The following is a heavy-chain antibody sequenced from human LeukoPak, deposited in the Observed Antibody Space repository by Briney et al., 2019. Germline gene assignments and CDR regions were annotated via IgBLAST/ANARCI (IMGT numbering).Heavy chain of an antibody. CDR3: VREGGQWLLLRDAFDI. J-gene: IGHJ3*02. Sequence: PSETLSLTCAVYGGSFSGYYWSWIRQPPGKGLEWIGEINHSGSTNYNPSLKSRVTISVDTSKNQFSLKLSSVTAARTAVYYCVREGGQWLLLRDAFDIWGQGTMVTVSS. V-gene: IGHV4-34*01. CDR1: GGSFSGYY. CDR2: INHSGST. D-gene: IGHD3-22*01.